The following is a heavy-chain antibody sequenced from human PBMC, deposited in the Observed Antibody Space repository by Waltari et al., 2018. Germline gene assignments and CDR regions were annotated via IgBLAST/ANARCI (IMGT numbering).Heavy chain of an antibody. CDR3: ARWGAYCSSTSCHNDY. CDR1: GGSISSGSYY. J-gene: IGHJ4*02. D-gene: IGHD2-2*01. Sequence: QVQLQESGPGLVKPSQTLSLTCTVSGGSISSGSYYWSWIRQPAGKGLEWIGRIYTSGGTNNNPSRKSRVTISVDTSKNKFSLKLSSVTAADTAVYYCARWGAYCSSTSCHNDYWGQGTLVTVSS. CDR2: IYTSGGT. V-gene: IGHV4-61*02.